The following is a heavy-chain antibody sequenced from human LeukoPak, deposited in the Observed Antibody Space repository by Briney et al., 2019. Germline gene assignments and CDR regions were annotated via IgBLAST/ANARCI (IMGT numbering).Heavy chain of an antibody. CDR1: GYSVCSYSVA. Sequence: PSQTLSLTCAISGYSVCSYSVAWNWIGPSPSRGLESLGKTYYRSKWFNDYAVSVKSRIIIDPDTSKNQFSLQLNSVTPEDTAVYYCARGGSGGRAFDIWGQGTMVTVSS. V-gene: IGHV6-1*01. D-gene: IGHD3-10*01. CDR2: TYYRSKWFN. CDR3: ARGGSGGRAFDI. J-gene: IGHJ3*02.